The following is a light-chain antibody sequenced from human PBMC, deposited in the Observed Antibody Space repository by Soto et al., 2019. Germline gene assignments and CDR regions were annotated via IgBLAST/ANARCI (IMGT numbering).Light chain of an antibody. CDR1: SIDIGSSNY. CDR3: SSSAGSNAWGV. Sequence: QSALTQPPSASGSPGQSVTISCTGTSIDIGSSNYVSWYQQHPGKAPKLIIYEVYKLPSGVPDRFSGSKSGNTASLTVSGLQAEDDADSYCSSSAGSNAWGVFGGGTQLTVL. CDR2: EVY. J-gene: IGLJ3*02. V-gene: IGLV2-8*01.